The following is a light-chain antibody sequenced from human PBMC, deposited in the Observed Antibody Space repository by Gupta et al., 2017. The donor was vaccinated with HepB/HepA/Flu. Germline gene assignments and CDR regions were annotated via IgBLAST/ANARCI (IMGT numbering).Light chain of an antibody. Sequence: EIVLTQSPATLSLSPGERATLSCRARQNVGTYVASTQQKPGQAPRLPMYDALNRATGIPARFSGSGSGTDFILSIISLEPEDFAIYYCQHFWVWPLTFGGGTKVEIK. CDR3: QHFWVWPLT. V-gene: IGKV3-11*01. CDR1: QNVGTY. CDR2: DAL. J-gene: IGKJ4*01.